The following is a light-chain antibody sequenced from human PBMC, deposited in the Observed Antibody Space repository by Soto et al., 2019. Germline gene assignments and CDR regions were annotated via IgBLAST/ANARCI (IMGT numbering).Light chain of an antibody. Sequence: VLTQPPSASGTPGQRVTISCSGSSSNIGSNYVYWYQQLPGTAPQLLIYSNNQRPSGVPDRFSGSKSGTSASLAISGLRSEDEADYYCAAWDDSLSGSWVFGGGTKVTVL. V-gene: IGLV1-47*02. CDR1: SSNIGSNY. CDR2: SNN. CDR3: AAWDDSLSGSWV. J-gene: IGLJ3*02.